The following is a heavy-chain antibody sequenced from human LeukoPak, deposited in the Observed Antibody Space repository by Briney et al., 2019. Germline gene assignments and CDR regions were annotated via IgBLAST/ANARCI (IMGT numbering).Heavy chain of an antibody. CDR3: ARDTRIYGDYEDEYFQH. J-gene: IGHJ1*01. Sequence: SETLSLTCTVSGGSISGYYWSWIRQPPGKGLEWIGYIYYSGSTNYNPSLKSRVTISVDTSKNQFSLKLSSVTAADTAVYYCARDTRIYGDYEDEYFQHWGQGTLVTVSS. CDR1: GGSISGYY. V-gene: IGHV4-59*01. D-gene: IGHD4-17*01. CDR2: IYYSGST.